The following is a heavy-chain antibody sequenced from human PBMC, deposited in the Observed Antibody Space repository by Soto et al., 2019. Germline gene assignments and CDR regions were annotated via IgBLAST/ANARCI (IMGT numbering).Heavy chain of an antibody. CDR1: GYTFTGYY. V-gene: IGHV1-2*02. CDR3: ARPNVLLWFGESGFYGMDV. CDR2: INPNSGGT. D-gene: IGHD3-10*01. J-gene: IGHJ6*02. Sequence: ASVKVSCKASGYTFTGYYMHWVRQAPGQGLEWMGWINPNSGGTNYAQKFQGRVTMTRDTSISTAYMELSRLRSDDTAVYYCARPNVLLWFGESGFYGMDVCGQGTTVTVYS.